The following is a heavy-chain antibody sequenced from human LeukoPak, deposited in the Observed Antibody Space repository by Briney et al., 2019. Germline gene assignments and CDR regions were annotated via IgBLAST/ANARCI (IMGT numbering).Heavy chain of an antibody. CDR3: ARDSSSWYDY. V-gene: IGHV4-39*02. D-gene: IGHD6-13*01. J-gene: IGHJ4*02. CDR2: IYYSGST. Sequence: PSETLSLTCTVSGGSISSSNYYWGWIRQPPGKGLEWIASIYYSGSTYYNPSLKSRVTISVDTAKNQFSLKMSSVTAADTAVYYCARDSSSWYDYWGQGTLVTVSS. CDR1: GGSISSSNYY.